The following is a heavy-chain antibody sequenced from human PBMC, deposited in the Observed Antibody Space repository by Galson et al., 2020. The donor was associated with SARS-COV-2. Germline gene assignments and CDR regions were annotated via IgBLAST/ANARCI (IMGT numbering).Heavy chain of an antibody. CDR3: AKDPERRDGYSGYDPLGGFFDY. Sequence: GGSLRLSCAASGFTFSSYGMHWVRQAPGKGLEWVAVIWYDGSNKYYADSVKGRFTISRDNSKNTLYLQMNSLRAEDTAVYYCAKDPERRDGYSGYDPLGGFFDYWGQGTLVTVSS. D-gene: IGHD5-12*01. CDR1: GFTFSSYG. V-gene: IGHV3-33*06. J-gene: IGHJ4*02. CDR2: IWYDGSNK.